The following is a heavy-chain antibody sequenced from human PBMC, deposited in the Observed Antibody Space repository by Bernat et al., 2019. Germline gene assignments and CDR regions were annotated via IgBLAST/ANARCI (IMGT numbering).Heavy chain of an antibody. CDR2: INAGNGNT. D-gene: IGHD3-22*01. Sequence: QVQLVQSGAEVKKPGASVKVSCKASGYTFTSYAMHWVRQAPGQRLEGMGWINAGNGNTKYSQKFQGRVTSTRDTSASTAYMELSSLRSEDTAVYYCARGDSSGHDAFDIWGQGTMVTVSS. J-gene: IGHJ3*02. V-gene: IGHV1-3*01. CDR1: GYTFTSYA. CDR3: ARGDSSGHDAFDI.